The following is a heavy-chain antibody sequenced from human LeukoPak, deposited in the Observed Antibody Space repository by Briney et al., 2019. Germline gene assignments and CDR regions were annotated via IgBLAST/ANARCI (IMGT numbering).Heavy chain of an antibody. Sequence: GGSLRLSCTASGFTFITYWMSWVRQAPGKGLEWVANIKQDGSEKYYVDSVKGRFTISRDNAKNSLYLQMNSLRAEDTAVYYCARDRVRAHWSGKYYYYYYMDVWGKGTTVTVSS. CDR3: ARDRVRAHWSGKYYYYYYMDV. CDR1: GFTFITYW. CDR2: IKQDGSEK. V-gene: IGHV3-7*01. D-gene: IGHD3-3*01. J-gene: IGHJ6*03.